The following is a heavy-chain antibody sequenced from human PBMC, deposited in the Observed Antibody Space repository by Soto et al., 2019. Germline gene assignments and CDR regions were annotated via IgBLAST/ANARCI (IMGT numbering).Heavy chain of an antibody. Sequence: SGPTLVNPTQTLTLTCTLSGLSLSTTGVGVGWIRQPPGKALEWLAVIYWDDDKRYSPSVKNRVTTTKDTSKNQVVLTVSNMDPVDTATYYCAHLTTNSNAMDVWGQGTTGTVSS. CDR1: GLSLSTTGVG. CDR2: IYWDDDK. CDR3: AHLTTNSNAMDV. V-gene: IGHV2-5*02. J-gene: IGHJ6*02. D-gene: IGHD4-17*01.